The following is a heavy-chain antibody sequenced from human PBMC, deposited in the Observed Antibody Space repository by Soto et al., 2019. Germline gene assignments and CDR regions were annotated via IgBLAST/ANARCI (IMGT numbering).Heavy chain of an antibody. D-gene: IGHD2-15*01. V-gene: IGHV4-34*01. J-gene: IGHJ4*02. CDR2: INHSGGA. CDR1: GESFSAYI. CDR3: ARGPITASQYSGGWYYIDF. Sequence: PSETLSLTCAVYGESFSAYIWTWIRQTPGKGLQWIGQINHSGGASYNPSFKSGVTIPVLTSNSQFSLELSSVTAADTAVYYCARGPITASQYSGGWYYIDFRGQGTQVTVSS.